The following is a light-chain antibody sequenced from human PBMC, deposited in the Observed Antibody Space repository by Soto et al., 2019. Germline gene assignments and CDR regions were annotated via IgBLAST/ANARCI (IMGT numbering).Light chain of an antibody. Sequence: QSVLTQPRSVSGSPGQSVTISCTGTSSDVGAYDYVSWYQHHPGKAPKVTIYDVSKRPSGVPDRFSGSKSGNTASLTISGLQPEDEADYSCSSFVGPYTYVFGTGTQLTVL. CDR2: DVS. CDR1: SSDVGAYDY. CDR3: SSFVGPYTYV. J-gene: IGLJ1*01. V-gene: IGLV2-11*01.